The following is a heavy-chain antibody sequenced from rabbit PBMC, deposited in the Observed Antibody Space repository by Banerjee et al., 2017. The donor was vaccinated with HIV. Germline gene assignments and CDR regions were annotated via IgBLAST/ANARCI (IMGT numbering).Heavy chain of an antibody. CDR1: GFTLSNYW. J-gene: IGHJ4*01. CDR2: INTITGDT. Sequence: QSLEESGGDLVKPGASLTLTCKASGFTLSNYWICWVRQAPGKGLEWIACINTITGDTVYATWAKGRFTISKASGTTVTLQMTSLTAADTATYFCARDLAGVIGWNFNLWGPGTLVTVS. CDR3: ARDLAGVIGWNFNL. V-gene: IGHV1S40*01. D-gene: IGHD4-1*01.